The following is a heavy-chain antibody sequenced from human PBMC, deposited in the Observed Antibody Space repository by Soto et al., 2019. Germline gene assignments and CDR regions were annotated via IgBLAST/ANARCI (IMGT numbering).Heavy chain of an antibody. D-gene: IGHD2-21*01. J-gene: IGHJ4*02. V-gene: IGHV1-18*01. CDR1: GYTFTSYG. CDR2: ISGYNDNP. Sequence: ASVKVSCKASGYTFTSYGISWVRQAPGQGLEWMGGISGYNDNPSYAQNLQGRVTITADESTSTVYMELRSLRSDDTAVYYCARGGDGYNFGAVYWGQGTPVTVSS. CDR3: ARGGDGYNFGAVY.